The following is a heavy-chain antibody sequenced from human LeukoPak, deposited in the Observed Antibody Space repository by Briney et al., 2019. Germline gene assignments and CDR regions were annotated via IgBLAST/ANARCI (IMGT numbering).Heavy chain of an antibody. CDR1: GYSFSSYW. V-gene: IGHV5-51*01. Sequence: GESLKISCKGSGYSFSSYWIVWVRQTPEKRLDWMGIVYPEDSDTRYSPAFQGQVTISADKSISTAYLQWSSLKASDTAMYYCARAAYDSSWLTDNRGQGTLVTVSS. J-gene: IGHJ4*02. CDR2: VYPEDSDT. CDR3: ARAAYDSSWLTDN. D-gene: IGHD6-13*01.